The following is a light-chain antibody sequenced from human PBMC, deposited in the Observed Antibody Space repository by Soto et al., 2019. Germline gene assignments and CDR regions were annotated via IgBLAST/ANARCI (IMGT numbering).Light chain of an antibody. J-gene: IGLJ2*01. CDR2: DVS. Sequence: QSALTQPASVSGSPGQSITISCTGTSSDVGAYDYVSWYQQHPGKVPKLMIYDVSNRPSGVSNRFSGSKSDNTASLTISGLQAEDEADYYCCSYTSSINFVFGAATKLTVL. V-gene: IGLV2-14*01. CDR3: CSYTSSINFV. CDR1: SSDVGAYDY.